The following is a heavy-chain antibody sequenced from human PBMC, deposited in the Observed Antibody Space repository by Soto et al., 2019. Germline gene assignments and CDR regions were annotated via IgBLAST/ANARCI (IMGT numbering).Heavy chain of an antibody. Sequence: ASVKVSCKASGYTFTSYGISWVRQAPGQGLEWMGWISAYNGNTNYAQKLQGRVTMTTDISTSTAYMELRSLRSDDTAVYYCARDSFSYYYDSSGYPSFDYWGQGTLVTVSS. CDR1: GYTFTSYG. CDR3: ARDSFSYYYDSSGYPSFDY. CDR2: ISAYNGNT. V-gene: IGHV1-18*01. D-gene: IGHD3-22*01. J-gene: IGHJ4*02.